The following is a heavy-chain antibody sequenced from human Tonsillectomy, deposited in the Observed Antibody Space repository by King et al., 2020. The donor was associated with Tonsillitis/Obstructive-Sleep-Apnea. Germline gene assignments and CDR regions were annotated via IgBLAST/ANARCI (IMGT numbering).Heavy chain of an antibody. CDR3: ARGSLEVVAAEMYFFDY. V-gene: IGHV3-33*01. CDR1: GSLFINNA. D-gene: IGHD2-15*01. Sequence: VQLVESGGAWFKLGGPWDPSVARPGSLFINNAWHGFARPHARGRNGWPLIGMIDLNNIFPNPVKGQFTISRDNSKNTLFLQINTLRAEDTAVYYCARGSLEVVAAEMYFFDYWGQGTLVTVSS. CDR2: IGMIDLN. J-gene: IGHJ4*02.